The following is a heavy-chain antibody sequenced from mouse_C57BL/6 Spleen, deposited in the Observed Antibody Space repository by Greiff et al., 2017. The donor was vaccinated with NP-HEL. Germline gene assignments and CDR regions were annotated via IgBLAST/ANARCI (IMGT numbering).Heavy chain of an antibody. V-gene: IGHV5-17*01. CDR2: ISSGSSTI. D-gene: IGHD1-1*01. J-gene: IGHJ4*01. CDR3: ARKLITTVAMDY. CDR1: GFTFSDYG. Sequence: DVKLVESGGGLVKPGGSLKLSCAASGFTFSDYGMHWVRQAPEKGLEWVAYISSGSSTIYYADTVKGRFTISRDNAKNTLFLQMTSLRSEDTAMYYCARKLITTVAMDYWGQGTSVTVSS.